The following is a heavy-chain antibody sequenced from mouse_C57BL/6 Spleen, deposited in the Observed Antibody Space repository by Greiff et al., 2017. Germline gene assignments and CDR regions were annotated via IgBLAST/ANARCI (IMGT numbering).Heavy chain of an antibody. D-gene: IGHD2-3*01. V-gene: IGHV1-15*01. CDR2: IDPETGGT. J-gene: IGHJ4*01. CDR3: IGIYDGFYYYAMDY. Sequence: VQLQQSGAELVRPGASVTLSCKASGYTFTDYEMHWVKQTPVHGLEWIGAIDPETGGTAYNQKFKGKAILTADKSSSTAYMELRSLTSEDSAVYYCIGIYDGFYYYAMDYWGQGTSVTVSS. CDR1: GYTFTDYE.